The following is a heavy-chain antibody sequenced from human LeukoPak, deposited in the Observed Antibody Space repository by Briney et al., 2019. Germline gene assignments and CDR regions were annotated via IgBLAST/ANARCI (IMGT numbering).Heavy chain of an antibody. CDR1: GFTFSSYA. V-gene: IGHV3-23*01. CDR3: AKDKYSSSWYYYYYGMDV. J-gene: IGHJ6*02. CDR2: ISGSGGST. Sequence: VGSLRLSCAASGFTFSSYAMSWVRQAPGKGLEWVSAISGSGGSTYYADSVKGRFTISRDNSKNTLYLQMNSLRAEDTAVYYCAKDKYSSSWYYYYYGMDVWGQGTTVTVSS. D-gene: IGHD6-13*01.